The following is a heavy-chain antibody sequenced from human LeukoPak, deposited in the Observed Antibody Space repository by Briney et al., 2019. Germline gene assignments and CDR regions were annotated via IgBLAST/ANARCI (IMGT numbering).Heavy chain of an antibody. J-gene: IGHJ2*01. Sequence: ASVKVSCKASGYTFTSYGISWVRQAPGQGLEWMGWISAYNGNTNYAQKLQGRVTMTTDTSTSTAYMELRSLRSDDTAVYYCARHSSGYYYYVSGYWYFDPWGRGTLVTVSS. CDR3: ARHSSGYYYYVSGYWYFDP. CDR1: GYTFTSYG. CDR2: ISAYNGNT. D-gene: IGHD3-22*01. V-gene: IGHV1-18*01.